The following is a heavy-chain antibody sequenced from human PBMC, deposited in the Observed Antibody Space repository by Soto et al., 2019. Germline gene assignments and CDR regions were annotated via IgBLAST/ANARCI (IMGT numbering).Heavy chain of an antibody. CDR2: IYYSGST. Sequence: SETLSLTCTVSGGSISSGDYYWSWIHQPPGKGLEWIGYIYYSGSTYYNPSLKSRVTISVDTSKNQFSLKLSSVTAADTAVYYCARVAGYDSSGELDYWGQGTLVTVSS. J-gene: IGHJ4*02. CDR3: ARVAGYDSSGELDY. D-gene: IGHD3-22*01. V-gene: IGHV4-30-4*01. CDR1: GGSISSGDYY.